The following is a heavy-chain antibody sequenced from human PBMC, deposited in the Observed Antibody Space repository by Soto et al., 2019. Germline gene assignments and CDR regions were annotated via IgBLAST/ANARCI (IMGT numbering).Heavy chain of an antibody. CDR1: GFTFDDYA. CDR2: ISWNSGSI. CDR3: AKAGNYDYYYYYGMDV. J-gene: IGHJ6*02. D-gene: IGHD1-7*01. Sequence: RLSCASSGFTFDDYAVHCVLQAPGKGLEWVSGISWNSGSIGYADSVKVRFTISRDNAKNSLYLQMNSLRAEDTALYYCAKAGNYDYYYYYGMDVWGQGTTVTVSS. V-gene: IGHV3-9*01.